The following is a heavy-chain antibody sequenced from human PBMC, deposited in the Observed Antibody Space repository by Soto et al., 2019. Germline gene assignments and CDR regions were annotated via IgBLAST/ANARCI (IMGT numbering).Heavy chain of an antibody. V-gene: IGHV2-5*02. CDR3: AHLAMVRGVISPYYFDY. D-gene: IGHD3-10*01. CDR2: IYWDDDK. CDR1: GFSLSTSGVG. Sequence: SGPTLVNPTQTLTLTCTFSGFSLSTSGVGVGWIRQPPGKALEWLALIYWDDDKRYSPSLKSRLTITKDTSKNQVVLTMTNMDPVDKATYYCAHLAMVRGVISPYYFDYWGQGTLVTVSS. J-gene: IGHJ4*02.